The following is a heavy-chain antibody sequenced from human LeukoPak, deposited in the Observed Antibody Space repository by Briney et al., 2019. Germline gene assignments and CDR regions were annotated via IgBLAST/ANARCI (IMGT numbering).Heavy chain of an antibody. Sequence: ASVKVSCKASGGTFSSYAISWVRQAPGQGLEWMGGIIPIFGTANYAQKFQGRVTITADESTSTAYMELSSLRSEDTAVYYCARDPRVGATDGFDYWGQGTLVTVSS. CDR2: IIPIFGTA. V-gene: IGHV1-69*13. D-gene: IGHD1-26*01. J-gene: IGHJ4*02. CDR1: GGTFSSYA. CDR3: ARDPRVGATDGFDY.